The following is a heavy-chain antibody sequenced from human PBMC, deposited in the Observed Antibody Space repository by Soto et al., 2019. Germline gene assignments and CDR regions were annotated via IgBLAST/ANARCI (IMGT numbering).Heavy chain of an antibody. Sequence: SETLSLTCTVSGGSISSYYWSWIRQPPGKGLEWIGYIYYSGSTNYNPSLKSRVTISVDTSKNQSSLKLSSVTAADTAVYYCARAGDYDSSGYDTLIFDYWGQGTLVTVSS. D-gene: IGHD3-22*01. CDR2: IYYSGST. CDR3: ARAGDYDSSGYDTLIFDY. V-gene: IGHV4-59*01. CDR1: GGSISSYY. J-gene: IGHJ4*02.